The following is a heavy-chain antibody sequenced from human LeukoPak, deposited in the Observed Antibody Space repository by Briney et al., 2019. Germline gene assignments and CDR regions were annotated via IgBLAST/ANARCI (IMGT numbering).Heavy chain of an antibody. CDR3: ARGDGSGSYGRYNYYYYYYMDV. D-gene: IGHD3-10*01. V-gene: IGHV3-21*01. CDR2: ISSSSSYI. CDR1: GFTFSSYS. J-gene: IGHJ6*03. Sequence: PGGSLRLSCAASGFTFSSYSMNWVRQAPGKGLEWVSSISSSSSYIYYADSVKGRFTISRDNAKNSLYLQMNSLRAEDTAVYYCARGDGSGSYGRYNYYYYYYMDVWGKGTTVTISS.